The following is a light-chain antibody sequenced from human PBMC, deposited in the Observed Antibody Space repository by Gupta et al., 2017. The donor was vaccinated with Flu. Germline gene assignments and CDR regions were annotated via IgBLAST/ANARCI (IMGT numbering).Light chain of an antibody. J-gene: IGLJ1*01. CDR2: EVN. V-gene: IGLV2-14*01. CDR1: SSDVGGYNY. CDR3: SSYTSSSSPYV. Sequence: SSDVGGYNYVSWYQQHPGKAPKLMIYEVNNRPSGVSIRFSGSKSGDTASLTISGLQAEDEADYYCSSYTSSSSPYVFGTGTKVTVL.